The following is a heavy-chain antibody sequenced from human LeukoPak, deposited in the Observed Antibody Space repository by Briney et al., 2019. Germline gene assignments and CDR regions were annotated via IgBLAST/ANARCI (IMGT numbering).Heavy chain of an antibody. D-gene: IGHD5-24*01. Sequence: SETLSLTCTVSGGSISSYYWSWIRQPPGKGLEWIGYIYYSGSTNYNPSLKSRVTISVDTSKSQFSLKLSSVTAADTAVYYCARERDGYNSDAFDIWGQGTMVTVSS. CDR3: ARERDGYNSDAFDI. CDR1: GGSISSYY. V-gene: IGHV4-59*01. CDR2: IYYSGST. J-gene: IGHJ3*02.